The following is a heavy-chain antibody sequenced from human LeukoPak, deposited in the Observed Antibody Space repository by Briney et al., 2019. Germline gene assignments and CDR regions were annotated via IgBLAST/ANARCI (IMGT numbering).Heavy chain of an antibody. J-gene: IGHJ4*02. CDR1: GFTFSTFA. D-gene: IGHD3-10*01. V-gene: IGHV3-23*01. CDR3: AKGTMGQGFGY. CDR2: IFPSGGEI. Sequence: GGSLRLSCAASGFTFSTFAMIWVRQPPGKGLEWVSSIFPSGGEIRYADSVRGRFTISRDNSKNTLYLQMNSLRAEDTAVYYCAKGTMGQGFGYWGQGTLVTVSS.